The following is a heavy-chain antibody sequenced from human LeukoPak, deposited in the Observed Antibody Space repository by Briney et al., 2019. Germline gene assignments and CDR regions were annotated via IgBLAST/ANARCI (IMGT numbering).Heavy chain of an antibody. J-gene: IGHJ4*02. CDR2: ISSSGSTI. V-gene: IGHV3-11*01. Sequence: GGSLRLSCATSGFTFSDYYMSWIRQAPGKGLEWVSYISSSGSTIYYADSVKGRFTISRDNAKNSLYLQMNSLRAEDTAVYYCARMAAEGYFDYWGQETLVTVSS. D-gene: IGHD5-24*01. CDR3: ARMAAEGYFDY. CDR1: GFTFSDYY.